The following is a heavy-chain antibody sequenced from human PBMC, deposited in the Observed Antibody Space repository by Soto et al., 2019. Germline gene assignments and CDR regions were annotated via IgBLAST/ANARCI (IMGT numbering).Heavy chain of an antibody. D-gene: IGHD1-26*01. CDR3: AREGGYYHYFDS. Sequence: PGGSLRLSCAVSGFTVSNNYMNWVRQAPGKGLEWVSVIYSDDTTFYADSVKGRFTISRHNSKNTLYLQMNSLRAEDTAVYYCAREGGYYHYFDSWGQGTLVTVSS. J-gene: IGHJ4*02. CDR2: IYSDDTT. CDR1: GFTVSNNY. V-gene: IGHV3-53*04.